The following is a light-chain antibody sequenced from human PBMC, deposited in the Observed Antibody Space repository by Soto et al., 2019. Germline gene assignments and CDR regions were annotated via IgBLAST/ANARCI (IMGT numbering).Light chain of an antibody. CDR3: QQRSNWPRGT. CDR2: DAS. J-gene: IGKJ2*02. Sequence: EIVLTQSPATLSLSPGERATLSCRASQSVSSYLACYQQKPGQAPRLLIYDASNRATVIPARFSGSGSGTDFTLTISSLEPEDFAVYYCQQRSNWPRGTFGQGTKLEIK. V-gene: IGKV3-11*01. CDR1: QSVSSY.